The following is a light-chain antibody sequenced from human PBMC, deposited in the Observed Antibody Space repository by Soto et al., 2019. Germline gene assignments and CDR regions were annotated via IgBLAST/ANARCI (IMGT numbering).Light chain of an antibody. V-gene: IGKV3-20*01. Sequence: EIVLTQSPGTLSLSPGERATLSCRASQSVNNNYLAWYQQKPGQAPRLLIYGASSRATGIPDWFSGSGSGTDFTLTISRLEPEDFAVYHCQQYDTSPLTFGGGTKVEIK. CDR3: QQYDTSPLT. CDR1: QSVNNNY. CDR2: GAS. J-gene: IGKJ4*01.